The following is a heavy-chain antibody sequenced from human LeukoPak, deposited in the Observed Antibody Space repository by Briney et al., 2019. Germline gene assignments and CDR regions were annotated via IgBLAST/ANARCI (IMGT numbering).Heavy chain of an antibody. CDR2: IYYSGST. J-gene: IGHJ3*02. CDR3: ARRAVYYYDSSGYAFDI. CDR1: GGSISSGDYY. Sequence: SQTLSLTCTVSGGSISSGDYYWSWIRQPPGKGLEWIGYIYYSGSTYYNPSLKSRVTISVDTSKNQFSLKPSSVTAADTAVYYCARRAVYYYDSSGYAFDIWGQRTMVTVSS. V-gene: IGHV4-30-4*01. D-gene: IGHD3-22*01.